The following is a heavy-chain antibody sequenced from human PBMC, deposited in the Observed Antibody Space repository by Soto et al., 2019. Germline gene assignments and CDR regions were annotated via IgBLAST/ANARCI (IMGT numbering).Heavy chain of an antibody. V-gene: IGHV1-8*01. J-gene: IGHJ4*02. D-gene: IGHD3-10*01. CDR2: MNPNSGNT. CDR1: GYTFTSYD. CDR3: AKDRVTMVRGTPDY. Sequence: ASVKVSCKASGYTFTSYDINWVRQATGQGLEWMGWMNPNSGNTGYAQKFQGRVTMTRNTSISTAYMELSSLRSEDTAVYYCAKDRVTMVRGTPDYWGQGTLVTVSS.